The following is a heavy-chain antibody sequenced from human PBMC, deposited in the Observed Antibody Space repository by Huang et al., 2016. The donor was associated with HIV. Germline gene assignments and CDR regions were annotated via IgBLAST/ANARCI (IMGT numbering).Heavy chain of an antibody. V-gene: IGHV1-46*03. Sequence: QVHLVQSGAEVREPGASVKVSCRPSGNTFTSFHVHWVRQAPGQGLEWMGKSIAGGDSTTYAEKFQGRRSMTRDRSTGTIFVELRSLRSEDTAMYYCARVQPPHGRNPLDIWGQGTLITVSS. CDR3: ARVQPPHGRNPLDI. CDR2: SIAGGDST. J-gene: IGHJ3*02. CDR1: GNTFTSFH.